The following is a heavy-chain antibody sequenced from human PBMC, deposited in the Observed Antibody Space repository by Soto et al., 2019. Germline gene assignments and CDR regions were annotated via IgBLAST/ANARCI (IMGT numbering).Heavy chain of an antibody. CDR3: SKSAEQVWFEYFDH. J-gene: IGHJ4*02. D-gene: IGHD3-10*01. V-gene: IGHV3-23*01. Sequence: GGSLRLSCAASGFTFSSYTMSWFRQVPGKGLEWVSGIGGSGESTYYADSVKGRFSISRDNTRATLYLQMSSLRVEDTAVYYCSKSAEQVWFEYFDHWGQGSQVTVSS. CDR2: IGGSGEST. CDR1: GFTFSSYT.